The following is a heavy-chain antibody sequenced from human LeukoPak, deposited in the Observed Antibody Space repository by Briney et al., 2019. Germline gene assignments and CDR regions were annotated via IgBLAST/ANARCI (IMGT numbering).Heavy chain of an antibody. J-gene: IGHJ3*02. V-gene: IGHV3-53*01. D-gene: IGHD3-3*01. CDR3: ARAVLRFAWDI. CDR1: GFTVSSNY. CDR2: IYRGGNT. Sequence: GGSLRLSCAASGFTVSSNYMTWVRQAPGKGLEWVSVIYRGGNTYYADSVKGRFTISRDNSKNTLYLQMNSLRAEDTAVYYCARAVLRFAWDIWGQGTMVTVSS.